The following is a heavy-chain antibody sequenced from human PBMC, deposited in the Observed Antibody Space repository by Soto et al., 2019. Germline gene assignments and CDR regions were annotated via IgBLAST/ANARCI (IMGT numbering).Heavy chain of an antibody. D-gene: IGHD2-2*01. CDR3: ARVDKYCSSTSCFDY. CDR1: GYSFTSYW. CDR2: IYPGDSDT. V-gene: IGHV5-51*01. J-gene: IGHJ4*02. Sequence: GESLKISCKGSGYSFTSYWIGWVRQMPGKGLEWMGIIYPGDSDTRYGPSFQGQVTISADKSISTAYLQWSSLKASDTAMYYCARVDKYCSSTSCFDYWGQGTLVTVSS.